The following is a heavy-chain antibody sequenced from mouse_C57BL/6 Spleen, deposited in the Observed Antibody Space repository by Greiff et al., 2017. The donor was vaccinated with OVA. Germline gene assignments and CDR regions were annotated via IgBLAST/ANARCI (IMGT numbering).Heavy chain of an antibody. CDR3: ARSEVYYYGSPYWYFDV. Sequence: QVQLKQPGAELVKPGASVKLSCKASGYTFTSYWMHWVKQRPGQGLEWIGMIHPNSGSTNYNEKFKSKATLTVDKSSSTAYMQLSSLTSEDSAVYYCARSEVYYYGSPYWYFDVWGTGTTVTVSS. CDR2: IHPNSGST. D-gene: IGHD1-1*01. J-gene: IGHJ1*03. V-gene: IGHV1-64*01. CDR1: GYTFTSYW.